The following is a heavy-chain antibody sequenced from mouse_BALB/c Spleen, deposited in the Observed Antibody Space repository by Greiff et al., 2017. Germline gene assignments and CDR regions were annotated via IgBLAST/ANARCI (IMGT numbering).Heavy chain of an antibody. CDR3: ARSDGNFYAMDY. CDR2: ISYSGST. V-gene: IGHV3-2*02. J-gene: IGHJ4*01. D-gene: IGHD2-1*01. Sequence: DVQLQESGPGLVKPSQSLSLTCTVTGYSITSDYAWNWIRQFPGNKLEWMGYISYSGSTSYNPSLKSRISITRDTSKNQFFLQLNSVTTEDTATYYCARSDGNFYAMDYWGQGTSVTVSS. CDR1: GYSITSDYA.